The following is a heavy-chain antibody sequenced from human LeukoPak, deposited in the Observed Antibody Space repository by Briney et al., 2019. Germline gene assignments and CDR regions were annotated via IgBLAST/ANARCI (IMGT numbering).Heavy chain of an antibody. J-gene: IGHJ4*02. Sequence: ASVKVSCKTSGYTFTSYGISWVRQAPGQGLEWMGWISAYNGNTHSAQKLQGRVTMTTDTSTSTAYMELRSLRSDDTAVYYCARDSGERGSGSYLIAYWGQGTLVTVSS. CDR2: ISAYNGNT. D-gene: IGHD3-10*01. V-gene: IGHV1-18*01. CDR1: GYTFTSYG. CDR3: ARDSGERGSGSYLIAY.